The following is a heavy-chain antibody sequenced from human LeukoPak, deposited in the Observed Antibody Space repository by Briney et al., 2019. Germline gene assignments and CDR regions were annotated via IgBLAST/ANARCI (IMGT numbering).Heavy chain of an antibody. CDR3: ARVGYGDYLDY. D-gene: IGHD4-17*01. J-gene: IGHJ4*02. Sequence: ASVKVSCKASGYTFTSYYMHWVRQAPGQGLEWMGIINPGGGSTSYAQKFQGRVTMTRDTSTSTVYMELSSLRSEDTTVYYCARVGYGDYLDYWGQGTLVTVSS. V-gene: IGHV1-46*01. CDR2: INPGGGST. CDR1: GYTFTSYY.